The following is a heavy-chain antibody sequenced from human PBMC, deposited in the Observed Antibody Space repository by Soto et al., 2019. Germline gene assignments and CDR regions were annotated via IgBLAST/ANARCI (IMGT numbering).Heavy chain of an antibody. CDR1: GGSISSYY. CDR3: ARDQRYGDYYYYGMDV. D-gene: IGHD3-16*01. J-gene: IGHJ6*02. V-gene: IGHV4-59*01. CDR2: IYYSGST. Sequence: QVQLQESGPGLVKPSETLSLTCTVSGGSISSYYWSWIRQPPGKGLEWIGYIYYSGSTNYNPSLKSRVTISVDTSKNQFSLKLSSVTAADTAVYYCARDQRYGDYYYYGMDVWGQGTTVTVSS.